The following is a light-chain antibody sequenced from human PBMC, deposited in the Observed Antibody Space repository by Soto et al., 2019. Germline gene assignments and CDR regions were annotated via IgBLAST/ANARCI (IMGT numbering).Light chain of an antibody. Sequence: EIVMTQSPATLSVSPWERATLSCRASQSVRSSFLAWYQQKPGQAPSLLIYGASTRATGIPARFSGSGSGTDFTLTISRLEPEDFAVYYCQQYGSSPPITFGQGTRLEIK. CDR2: GAS. V-gene: IGKV3-20*01. J-gene: IGKJ5*01. CDR1: QSVRSSF. CDR3: QQYGSSPPIT.